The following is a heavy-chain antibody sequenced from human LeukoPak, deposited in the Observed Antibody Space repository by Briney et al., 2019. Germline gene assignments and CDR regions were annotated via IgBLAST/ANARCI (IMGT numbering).Heavy chain of an antibody. CDR3: AKVSMRAIFGYCDY. V-gene: IGHV3-23*01. D-gene: IGHD3-3*01. CDR1: GFTFSSYA. J-gene: IGHJ4*02. CDR2: ISGSGGST. Sequence: PGGSLRLSCAASGFTFSSYAMSWVRQAPGKGLEWVSAISGSGGSTYYADSVKGRFTISRDNSKNTLYLQMNSLRAEDTAVYYCAKVSMRAIFGYCDYWGQGTLVTVSS.